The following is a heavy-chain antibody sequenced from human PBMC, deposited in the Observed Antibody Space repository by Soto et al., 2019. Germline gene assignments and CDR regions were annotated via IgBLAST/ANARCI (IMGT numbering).Heavy chain of an antibody. CDR2: INAGNGDT. V-gene: IGHV1-3*01. Sequence: QVHLVQSGAEVKKPGASVKISCKAPGDTFDNYVVHWVRQAPGQRLEWMGWINAGNGDTRLSQKIQGRVTLNRDTSPPVAKMERRSLRSESTAIYHCARGKLGPAGMPLMVAAYQYDGLDLWGPGTTVIVSS. D-gene: IGHD2-8*02. CDR1: GDTFDNYV. CDR3: ARGKLGPAGMPLMVAAYQYDGLDL. J-gene: IGHJ6*02.